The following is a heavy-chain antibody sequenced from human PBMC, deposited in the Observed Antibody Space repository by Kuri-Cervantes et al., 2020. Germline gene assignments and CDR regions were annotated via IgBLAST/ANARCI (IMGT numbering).Heavy chain of an antibody. CDR3: ASFLVYSNHRYYYYCMDV. J-gene: IGHJ6*03. CDR2: IIPIFGTA. CDR1: GGTFSSYA. V-gene: IGHV1-69*13. Sequence: SVKVSCKASGGTFSSYAISWVRQAPGQGLEWMGGIIPIFGTANYAQKFQGRVTITADESTSTAYMELSSLRSEDTAVYYCASFLVYSNHRYYYYCMDVWGKGTTVTVSS. D-gene: IGHD4-11*01.